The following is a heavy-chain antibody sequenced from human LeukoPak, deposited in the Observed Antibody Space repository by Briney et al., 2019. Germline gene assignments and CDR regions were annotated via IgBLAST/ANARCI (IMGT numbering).Heavy chain of an antibody. V-gene: IGHV3-21*04. CDR1: GFTFSSYS. CDR3: ARGPSRSYYYYDYMDV. Sequence: GGSLRLSCAASGFTFSSYSMNWVRQAPGKGLEWVSSISSSSSYIYYADSVKGRFTISRDNAKNSLYLQMNSLRAEDTAVYYCARGPSRSYYYYDYMDVWGKGTTVTVSS. J-gene: IGHJ6*03. CDR2: ISSSSSYI.